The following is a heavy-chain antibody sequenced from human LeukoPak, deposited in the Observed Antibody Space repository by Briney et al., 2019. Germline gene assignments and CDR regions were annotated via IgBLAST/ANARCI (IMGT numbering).Heavy chain of an antibody. D-gene: IGHD5-18*01. CDR2: IYYSGST. CDR3: AREEHSYGQVYFDY. CDR1: GGSISSSSYY. J-gene: IGHJ4*02. Sequence: SETLSLTCTVSGGSISSSSYYWGWIRQPPGKGLEWIGSIYYSGSTYYNPSLKSRVTISVDTSKNQFSLKLSSVTAADTAVYYCAREEHSYGQVYFDYWGQGTLVTVSS. V-gene: IGHV4-39*07.